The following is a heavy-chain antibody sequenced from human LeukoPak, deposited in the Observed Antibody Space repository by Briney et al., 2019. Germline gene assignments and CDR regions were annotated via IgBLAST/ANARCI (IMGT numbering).Heavy chain of an antibody. J-gene: IGHJ4*02. CDR3: ARDARGGYTYGGLDQ. CDR2: ISTSSSYI. CDR1: GFTFSSYT. V-gene: IGHV3-21*01. Sequence: GGSLRLSCAASGFTFSSYTMNWVRQAPGKGLEWVSFISTSSSYIYYADSEKGRFTISRGNAKNSLYLQMNSLRAEDTAVYYCARDARGGYTYGGLDQWGQGTLVTVSS. D-gene: IGHD5-18*01.